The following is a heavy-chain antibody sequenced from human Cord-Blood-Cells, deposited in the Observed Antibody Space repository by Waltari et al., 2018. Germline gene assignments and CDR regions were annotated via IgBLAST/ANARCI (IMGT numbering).Heavy chain of an antibody. Sequence: EVQLVESGGGLVKPGGSLRLSCAASGFTFSSYSMNWVRQAPGKGLGWVASSSSSSSYIYYADSVKGRFTISRDNAKNSLYLQMNSLRAEDTAVYYCASTDFGAFDIWGQGTMVTVSS. J-gene: IGHJ3*02. CDR1: GFTFSSYS. CDR3: ASTDFGAFDI. V-gene: IGHV3-21*01. D-gene: IGHD3-10*01. CDR2: SSSSSSYI.